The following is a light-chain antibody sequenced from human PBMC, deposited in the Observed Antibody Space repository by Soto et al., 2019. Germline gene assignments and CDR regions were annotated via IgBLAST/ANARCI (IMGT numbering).Light chain of an antibody. V-gene: IGLV2-14*01. CDR3: GSYTSSSTLNWV. J-gene: IGLJ7*01. Sequence: QSVLTQPASVSGSPGQSITISCTGTTSDVSDYHYVSWYQHHPGKAPKVIIYEVNNRPSGVSDRFSGSKSGNTASLTISGLQAEDEADYYCGSYTSSSTLNWVFGGGTQLTVL. CDR2: EVN. CDR1: TSDVSDYHY.